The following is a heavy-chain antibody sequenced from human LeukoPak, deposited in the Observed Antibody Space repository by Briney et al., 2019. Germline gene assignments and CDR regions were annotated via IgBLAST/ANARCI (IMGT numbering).Heavy chain of an antibody. Sequence: GGSLRLSCAASGFTFSSYWMNWARQAPGKGLEWVAGINHNGNVNYYVDSVKGRFTISRDNAKSTLYLQMNSLRAEDTAMYYCARDLSSSWSPGVWGQGTLVTVSS. CDR2: INHNGNVN. V-gene: IGHV3-7*01. J-gene: IGHJ3*01. CDR1: GFTFSSYW. CDR3: ARDLSSSWSPGV. D-gene: IGHD6-13*01.